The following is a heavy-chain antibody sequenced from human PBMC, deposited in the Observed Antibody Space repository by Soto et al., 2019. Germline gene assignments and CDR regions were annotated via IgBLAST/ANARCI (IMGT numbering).Heavy chain of an antibody. CDR3: ARGSVIDY. V-gene: IGHV4-39*01. D-gene: IGHD3-10*01. Sequence: PSETLPLSCTGSGGSISSSSYFWGWIRQPPGKGLEWIGSIYYSGSTYYNPSLKSRVTVSVDTSKNQFSLKLSSVTAADTAVYYCARGSVIDYWGQGTLVTVSS. CDR2: IYYSGST. J-gene: IGHJ4*02. CDR1: GGSISSSSYF.